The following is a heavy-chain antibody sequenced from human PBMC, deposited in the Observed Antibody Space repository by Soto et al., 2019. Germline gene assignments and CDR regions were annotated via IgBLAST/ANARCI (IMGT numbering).Heavy chain of an antibody. CDR1: GGSFSGYY. D-gene: IGHD1-26*01. CDR2: IYYSGST. Sequence: SETLSLTCAVYGGSFSGYYWTWIRQHPGKGLEWIGYIYYSGSTNYNPSLKSRVTISVDTSKNQFSLKLSSVTAADTAVYYCARRYGSAIDYWGQGTLVTVSS. CDR3: ARRYGSAIDY. J-gene: IGHJ4*02. V-gene: IGHV4-59*08.